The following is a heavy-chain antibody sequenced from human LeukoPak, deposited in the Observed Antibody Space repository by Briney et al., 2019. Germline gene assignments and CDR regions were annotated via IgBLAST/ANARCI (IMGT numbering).Heavy chain of an antibody. CDR2: ISWNSGSI. D-gene: IGHD3-16*01. Sequence: PGGSLRLSCAASGFTLDDYAMHWVRQAPGKGLEWVSGISWNSGSIGYADSVKGRFTISRDNSKNTLYLQMNSLRAEDTAVYYCANGGPAHYYYYMDVWGKGTTVTVSS. J-gene: IGHJ6*03. V-gene: IGHV3-9*01. CDR3: ANGGPAHYYYYMDV. CDR1: GFTLDDYA.